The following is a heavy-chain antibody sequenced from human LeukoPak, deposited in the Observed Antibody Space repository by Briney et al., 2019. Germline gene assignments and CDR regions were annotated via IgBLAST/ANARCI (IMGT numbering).Heavy chain of an antibody. D-gene: IGHD2-2*01. Sequence: GGSLRLSCAASGFTVSSNYMSWVRQAPGKGLEWVSVIYSGGSTYYADSVKGRFTISRDNSKNTLYLQMNSLRAEDTAVYYCARGKYCSSASCYGEGGYFDYWGQGTLVTVSS. V-gene: IGHV3-53*01. CDR3: ARGKYCSSASCYGEGGYFDY. J-gene: IGHJ4*02. CDR1: GFTVSSNY. CDR2: IYSGGST.